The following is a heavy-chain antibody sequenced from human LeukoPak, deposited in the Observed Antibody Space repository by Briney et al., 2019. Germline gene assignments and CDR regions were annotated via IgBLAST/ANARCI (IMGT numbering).Heavy chain of an antibody. J-gene: IGHJ3*02. CDR2: IYYSGST. CDR3: ARLFPSYDYVWGSYRINAFDI. V-gene: IGHV4-59*08. CDR1: GGSISSYY. Sequence: SETLSLTCTVSGGSISSYYWSWIRQPPGEGPEWIGYIYYSGSTNYNPSLKSRVTISVDTSKNQFSLKLSSVTAADTAVYYCARLFPSYDYVWGSYRINAFDIWGQGTMVTVSS. D-gene: IGHD3-16*02.